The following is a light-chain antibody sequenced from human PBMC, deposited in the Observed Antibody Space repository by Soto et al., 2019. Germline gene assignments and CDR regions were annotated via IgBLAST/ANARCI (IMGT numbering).Light chain of an antibody. CDR2: AAS. V-gene: IGKV1-9*01. CDR3: QQLLSDPIT. Sequence: DIQLTQSPSFLSASVGDRVTITCRASQGISSYLAWYQQKPGKAPTLLIYAASTLQSGVPLRFSGSGTGTSVTLTISSPQPEDYATYYCQQLLSDPITFGQGTRLEIK. J-gene: IGKJ5*01. CDR1: QGISSY.